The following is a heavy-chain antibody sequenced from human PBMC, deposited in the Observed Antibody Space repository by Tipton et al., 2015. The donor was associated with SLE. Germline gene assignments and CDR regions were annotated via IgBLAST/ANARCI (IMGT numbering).Heavy chain of an antibody. CDR3: ARGATLYWYFDL. J-gene: IGHJ2*01. Sequence: TLSLTCTVSGGSISSYYWSWIRQPPGKGLEWIGYIYYSGSTNYNPSLKSRVTISVDRSKNQFSLKLRSVTAADTAVYYCARGATLYWYFDLWGRGTLVTVSS. CDR1: GGSISSYY. D-gene: IGHD1-1*01. CDR2: IYYSGST. V-gene: IGHV4-59*12.